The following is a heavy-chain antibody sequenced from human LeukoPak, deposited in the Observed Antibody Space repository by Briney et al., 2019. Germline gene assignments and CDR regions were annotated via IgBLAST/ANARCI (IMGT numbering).Heavy chain of an antibody. V-gene: IGHV3-30*18. CDR3: AKDLSGRKGPFDY. CDR2: ISSDGSNA. J-gene: IGHJ4*02. Sequence: GGSLILSCAASGFTFSSYGMHWVRQAPGKGLEWVAVISSDGSNAYYADSVNGRFTMSRDNSKNTLFVQMNSLRAEDTAVYYCAKDLSGRKGPFDYWGQGTLVTVSS. CDR1: GFTFSSYG. D-gene: IGHD3-10*01.